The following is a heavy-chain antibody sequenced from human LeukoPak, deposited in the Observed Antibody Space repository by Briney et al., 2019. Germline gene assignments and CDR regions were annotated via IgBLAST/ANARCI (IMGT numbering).Heavy chain of an antibody. D-gene: IGHD6-19*01. V-gene: IGHV4-39*07. J-gene: IGHJ4*02. CDR3: ARDQKVTRIAVAGVPY. CDR1: GGSISSSSYY. CDR2: IYYSGST. Sequence: SETLSLTCTVSGGSISSSSYYWGWIRQPPGKGLEWIGSIYYSGSTYYNPSLKSRVTISVDTSKNQFSLKLSSVTAADTAVYYCARDQKVTRIAVAGVPYWGQGTLVTVSS.